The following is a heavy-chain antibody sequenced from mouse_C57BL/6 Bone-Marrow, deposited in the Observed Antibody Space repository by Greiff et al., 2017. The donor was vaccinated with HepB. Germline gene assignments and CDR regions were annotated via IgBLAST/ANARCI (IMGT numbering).Heavy chain of an antibody. CDR3: ARYDPYDDYYAMDY. J-gene: IGHJ4*01. CDR2: IYPRSGNT. Sequence: VQGVESGAELARPGASVKLSCKASGYTFTSYGISWVKQRTGQGLEWIGEIYPRSGNTYYNEKFKGKATLTADKSSSTAYMGLRSLTSEDSAVYFCARYDPYDDYYAMDYWGQGTSVTVSS. D-gene: IGHD2-12*01. CDR1: GYTFTSYG. V-gene: IGHV1-81*01.